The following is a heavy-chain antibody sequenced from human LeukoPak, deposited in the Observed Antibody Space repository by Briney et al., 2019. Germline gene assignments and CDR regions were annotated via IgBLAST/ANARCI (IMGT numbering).Heavy chain of an antibody. Sequence: GESLKISWKGSGYSFPRYWIAWVRQMPGKGLEWMGIIYPDDSDTRYSPSFQGQVAISADNSISTAYLEWSSLKASDTAMYYCARPYCDSSTCSQGGDYWGQGTPVTVSS. CDR2: IYPDDSDT. J-gene: IGHJ4*02. D-gene: IGHD2-2*01. V-gene: IGHV5-51*01. CDR3: ARPYCDSSTCSQGGDY. CDR1: GYSFPRYW.